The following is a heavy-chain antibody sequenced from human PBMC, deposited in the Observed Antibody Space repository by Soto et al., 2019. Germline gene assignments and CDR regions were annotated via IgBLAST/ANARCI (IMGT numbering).Heavy chain of an antibody. CDR1: GGSISSGGYY. J-gene: IGHJ6*02. Sequence: PSETLSLTCTVSGGSISSGGYYWSWIRQHPGKGLEWIGYIYYSGSTYYNPSLKSRVTISVDTSKNQFSLKLSSVTAADTAVYYCASGTTGTTGYYYYGMDVWGQGTTVTVSS. V-gene: IGHV4-31*03. CDR2: IYYSGST. CDR3: ASGTTGTTGYYYYGMDV. D-gene: IGHD1-1*01.